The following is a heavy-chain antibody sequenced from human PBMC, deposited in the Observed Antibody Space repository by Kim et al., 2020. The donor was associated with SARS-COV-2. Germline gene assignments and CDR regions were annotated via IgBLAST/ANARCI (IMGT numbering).Heavy chain of an antibody. CDR1: GFTFSSYW. Sequence: GGSLRLSCEASGFTFSSYWMNWVRQGPGKGLVWVSRIKSDGSNTHYADSVKGRFTISRDNAKNTLHLQLNSLGDEDTAIYYCARGSFQQWFDPWGQGALVTVSS. V-gene: IGHV3-74*01. J-gene: IGHJ5*02. CDR3: ARGSFQQWFDP. CDR2: IKSDGSNT. D-gene: IGHD6-13*01.